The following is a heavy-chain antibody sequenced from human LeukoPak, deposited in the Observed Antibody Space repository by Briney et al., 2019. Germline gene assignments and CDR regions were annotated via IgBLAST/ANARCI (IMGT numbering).Heavy chain of an antibody. V-gene: IGHV3-74*01. CDR1: GFTFDDYA. J-gene: IGHJ4*02. Sequence: GGSLRLSCAASGFTFDDYAMHWVRQAPGKGLVWVSRINSDGSSTSYADSVKGRFTISRDNAKNTLYLQMNSLRAEDTAVYYCARAHWGYCSSTSCYGYYFDYWGQGTLVTVSS. CDR2: INSDGSST. CDR3: ARAHWGYCSSTSCYGYYFDY. D-gene: IGHD2-2*01.